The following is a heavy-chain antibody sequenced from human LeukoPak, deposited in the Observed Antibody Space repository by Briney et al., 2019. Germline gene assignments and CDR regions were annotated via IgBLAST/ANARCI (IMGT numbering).Heavy chain of an antibody. V-gene: IGHV3-74*01. CDR1: GFTFSSYW. D-gene: IGHD3-3*01. J-gene: IGHJ3*02. CDR2: INTDGSST. Sequence: GGSLRLSCAASGFTFSSYWMHWVRQAPGKGLVWVSRINTDGSSTSYADSVKGRFTISRDNAKNTLYLQMNSLRAEDTAVYYCARVSLGFLEWIPYDAFDIWGQGTMVTVSS. CDR3: ARVSLGFLEWIPYDAFDI.